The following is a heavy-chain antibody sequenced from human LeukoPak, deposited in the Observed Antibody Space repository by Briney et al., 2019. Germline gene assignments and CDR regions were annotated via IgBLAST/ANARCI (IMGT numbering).Heavy chain of an antibody. Sequence: KSSETLSLTCTVSGVSISSSIYYWGWIRQPPGKGLEWIGSIYYSGSTHYNPSLKSRVTISVDTSKKQFPLKLSSVTAADTAVYYCARQVRDYYDSSVYFDYWGRGTLVTVSS. J-gene: IGHJ4*02. CDR3: ARQVRDYYDSSVYFDY. CDR1: GVSISSSIYY. V-gene: IGHV4-39*01. CDR2: IYYSGST. D-gene: IGHD3-22*01.